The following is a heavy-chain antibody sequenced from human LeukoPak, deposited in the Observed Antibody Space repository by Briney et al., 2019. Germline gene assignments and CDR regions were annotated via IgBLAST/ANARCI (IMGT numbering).Heavy chain of an antibody. Sequence: AGGSLRLSCGASGFIFSSYWMSWVRQAPGKGLEWVANINQDGSGKYYVDSVKGRFTISRDNAKNSLYLQMNSLRAEDTAVYYCARGSSSSPTFDYWGQGTLVTVSS. CDR1: GFIFSSYW. D-gene: IGHD6-6*01. CDR3: ARGSSSSPTFDY. V-gene: IGHV3-7*01. CDR2: INQDGSGK. J-gene: IGHJ4*02.